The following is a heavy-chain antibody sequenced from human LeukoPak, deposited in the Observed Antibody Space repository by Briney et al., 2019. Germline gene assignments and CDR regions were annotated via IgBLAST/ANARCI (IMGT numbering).Heavy chain of an antibody. CDR2: INPNSGGT. D-gene: IGHD3-3*01. V-gene: IGHV1-2*02. J-gene: IGHJ4*02. Sequence: ASVKVSCKASGYTFTGYYMHWVRQALGQGLEWMGWINPNSGGTNYAQKFQGRVTMTRDTSISTAYMELSRLRSDDTAVYYCARDRQLRFLEWSDFDYWGQGTLVTVSS. CDR1: GYTFTGYY. CDR3: ARDRQLRFLEWSDFDY.